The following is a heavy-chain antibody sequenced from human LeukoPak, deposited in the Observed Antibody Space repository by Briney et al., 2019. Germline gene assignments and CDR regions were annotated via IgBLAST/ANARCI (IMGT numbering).Heavy chain of an antibody. J-gene: IGHJ1*01. D-gene: IGHD2-15*01. CDR1: GYTFTSHG. Sequence: ASVKVSCKPYGYTFTSHGISWVRRAPGQGLEWMGWISGFNGETHYAQNLQGRVTMTTDTSTSTAYMELSSLRSEDTAVYYCARDSSDIRSLIAHWGQGTLVTVSS. V-gene: IGHV1-18*01. CDR3: ARDSSDIRSLIAH. CDR2: ISGFNGET.